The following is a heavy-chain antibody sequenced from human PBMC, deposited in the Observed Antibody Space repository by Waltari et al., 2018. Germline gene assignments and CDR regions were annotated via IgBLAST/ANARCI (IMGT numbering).Heavy chain of an antibody. D-gene: IGHD2-15*01. CDR1: GYSISSGYY. CDR2: IYHSGRT. J-gene: IGHJ4*02. V-gene: IGHV4-38-2*02. CDR3: ARAVCSGGSCYYPYYFDY. Sequence: QVQLQESGPGLVKPSETLSLTCTVSGYSISSGYYWGWIRQPPGKGLEWIGSIYHSGRTYYNTSLKSRVTISVDTSKNQFSLKLSSVTAADTAVYYCARAVCSGGSCYYPYYFDYWGQGTLVTVSS.